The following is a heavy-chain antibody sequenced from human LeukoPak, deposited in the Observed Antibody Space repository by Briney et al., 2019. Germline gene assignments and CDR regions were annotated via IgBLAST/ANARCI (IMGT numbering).Heavy chain of an antibody. CDR1: GFTLSGYV. J-gene: IGHJ4*02. D-gene: IGHD3-22*01. Sequence: GGSLRLSCAASGFTLSGYVMHWVRQAPGKGLEWVGIIWYDGSNKYYADSVKGRFTISRDNSKNTLYLQMNSLRAEDTAVYYCARDPQAYYYDTSGYFDYWGQGTLVTVSS. V-gene: IGHV3-33*01. CDR3: ARDPQAYYYDTSGYFDY. CDR2: IWYDGSNK.